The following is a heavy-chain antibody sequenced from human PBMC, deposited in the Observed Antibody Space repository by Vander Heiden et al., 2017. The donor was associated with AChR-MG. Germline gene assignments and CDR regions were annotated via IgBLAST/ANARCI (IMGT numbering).Heavy chain of an antibody. CDR1: GYTFTNYF. D-gene: IGHD1-1*01. Sequence: QVQLVQSGAEVKKPGASVKVSCKASGYTFTNYFFHWVRQAPGQGLEWMGIINPSDDGTSYAQKFQGRVTMTRDTSTSTVYMELSSLRSEDTAVYYCARDFLGGYNFAYSCEYWGQGTLGTVSS. CDR2: INPSDDGT. J-gene: IGHJ4*02. CDR3: ARDFLGGYNFAYSCEY. V-gene: IGHV1-46*01.